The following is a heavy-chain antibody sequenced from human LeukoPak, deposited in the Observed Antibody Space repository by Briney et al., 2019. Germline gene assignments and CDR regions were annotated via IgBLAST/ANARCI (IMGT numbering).Heavy chain of an antibody. D-gene: IGHD3-22*01. CDR2: ISGSGGST. V-gene: IGHV3-23*01. J-gene: IGHJ6*04. CDR1: GFTFASYA. CDR3: ARDSGIYDSSGYYGLPYSGMDV. Sequence: GGSLRLSCAASGFTFASYAMTWVRQAPGKGLEWFSAISGSGGSTYYADSVKGRFTISRDNYKNTLYLQMNSLRAEDTAVYYCARDSGIYDSSGYYGLPYSGMDVWGKGTTVTVSP.